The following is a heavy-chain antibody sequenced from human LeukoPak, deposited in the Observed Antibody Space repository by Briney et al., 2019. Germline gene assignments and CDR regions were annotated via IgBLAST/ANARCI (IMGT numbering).Heavy chain of an antibody. J-gene: IGHJ6*02. Sequence: GASVKVSCKASGYTFTSYGFSWVRQAPGQGLEWMGWISTYNDNTNYEQKLQGRVTMTTDTSTSTAYMNLRSLRSDDTAVYYCARDSNWGSDYYYGMGVWGQGTTVTVSS. CDR3: ARDSNWGSDYYYGMGV. D-gene: IGHD7-27*01. CDR2: ISTYNDNT. CDR1: GYTFTSYG. V-gene: IGHV1-18*01.